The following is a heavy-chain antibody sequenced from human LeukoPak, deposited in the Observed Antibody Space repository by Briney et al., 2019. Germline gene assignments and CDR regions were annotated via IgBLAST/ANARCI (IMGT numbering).Heavy chain of an antibody. CDR1: GFTVSSNY. CDR2: ISGSGGSI. D-gene: IGHD1-1*01. Sequence: GGSLRLSCAASGFTVSSNYMSWVRQAPGKGLEWVSAISGSGGSIYYADSVKGRFTISRDNAKNSLYLQMNSLRAEDTAVYYCARERGARSKLPDYWGQGTLVTVSS. J-gene: IGHJ4*02. CDR3: ARERGARSKLPDY. V-gene: IGHV3-21*01.